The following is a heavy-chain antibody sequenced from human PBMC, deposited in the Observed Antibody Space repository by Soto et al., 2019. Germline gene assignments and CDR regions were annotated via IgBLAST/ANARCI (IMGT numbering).Heavy chain of an antibody. CDR1: GFTLSAYW. V-gene: IGHV3-7*05. J-gene: IGHJ3*02. CDR2: INRDGINK. Sequence: EVQLEESGGDLVQPGGSLRLSCAASGFTLSAYWMTWVRQAPGKGLEWVANINRDGINKYYLYYVRGRFTISRENVGNSLYIKMESLRADDTALYYCARDVSPGRSSLYPDAFDIWGQGTMVNVSS. D-gene: IGHD6-13*01. CDR3: ARDVSPGRSSLYPDAFDI.